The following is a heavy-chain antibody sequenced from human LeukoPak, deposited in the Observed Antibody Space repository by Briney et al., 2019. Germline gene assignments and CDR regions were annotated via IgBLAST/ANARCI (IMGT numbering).Heavy chain of an antibody. CDR3: ARDRGSWYYDSSGYYDY. D-gene: IGHD3-22*01. CDR2: IKQDGSEK. J-gene: IGHJ4*02. CDR1: GFTFSSYW. Sequence: GGSLRLSCAASGFTFSSYWMSWVRQAPGKGLEWVANIKQDGSEKYYVDSVKGRFTISRDNAKNSLYLQMNSLRAEDTAEYYCARDRGSWYYDSSGYYDYWGQGTLVTVSS. V-gene: IGHV3-7*01.